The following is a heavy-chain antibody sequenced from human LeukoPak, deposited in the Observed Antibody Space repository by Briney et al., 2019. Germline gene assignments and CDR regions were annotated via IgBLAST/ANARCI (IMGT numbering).Heavy chain of an antibody. Sequence: PGGSLRLSCAASGFAFSSYAMHWVRQAPGKGLEWVVVISYDGSNKYYADSVKGRFTISRDNSKNTLYLQMNSLRAEDTAVYYCARDGGYSYGRTPWGQGTLVTVSS. CDR1: GFAFSSYA. J-gene: IGHJ5*02. D-gene: IGHD5-18*01. V-gene: IGHV3-30-3*01. CDR2: ISYDGSNK. CDR3: ARDGGYSYGRTP.